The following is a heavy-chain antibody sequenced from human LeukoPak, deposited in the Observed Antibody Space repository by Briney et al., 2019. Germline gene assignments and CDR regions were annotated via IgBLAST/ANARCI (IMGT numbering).Heavy chain of an antibody. V-gene: IGHV3-48*01. J-gene: IGHJ3*01. CDR3: ARGSSEVLLWFGESPN. D-gene: IGHD3-10*01. CDR2: ISSGSDTI. CDR1: GFAFSTYS. Sequence: GGPLRLSCAASGFAFSTYSMSWVRQAPGKGLEWVSHISSGSDTIYYADSVKGRFTISRDNAKNSLYLQMNRLRADDTAVYYCARGSSEVLLWFGESPNWGQGTMVTVSS.